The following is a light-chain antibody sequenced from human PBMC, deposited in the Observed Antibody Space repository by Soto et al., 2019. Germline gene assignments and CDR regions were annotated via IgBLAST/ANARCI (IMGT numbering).Light chain of an antibody. CDR2: DAS. J-gene: IGKJ1*01. Sequence: EIVLTQSPATLSLSPGERATLSCRASQSVSSYLAWYQQKPGQAPRLLIYDASNRATGIPARFSGSGSGTDFTLTISRLEPEDFAVYYCHQRGKWPWTFGQGTKVEIK. CDR3: HQRGKWPWT. V-gene: IGKV3-11*01. CDR1: QSVSSY.